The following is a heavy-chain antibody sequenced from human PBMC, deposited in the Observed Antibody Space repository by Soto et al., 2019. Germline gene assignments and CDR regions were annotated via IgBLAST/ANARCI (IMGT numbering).Heavy chain of an antibody. J-gene: IGHJ4*02. CDR2: INSDGSST. CDR3: SSGHCTNGVCRGYYFDY. Sequence: GGSLRLSCAASGFTFSIYWMHWVRQAPGKGLVWVSRINSDGSSTTYADSVKGRFTISRDNAKNTLYLQMNSLRAEDTAVYYCSSGHCTNGVCRGYYFDYWGQGTLVTVSS. CDR1: GFTFSIYW. V-gene: IGHV3-74*01. D-gene: IGHD2-8*01.